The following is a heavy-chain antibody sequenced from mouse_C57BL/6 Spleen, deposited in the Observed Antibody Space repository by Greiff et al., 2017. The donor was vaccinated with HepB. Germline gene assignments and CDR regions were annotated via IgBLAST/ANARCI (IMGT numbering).Heavy chain of an antibody. Sequence: VQLQQSGPELVKPGASVKISCKASGYAFSSSWMNWVKQRPGKGLEWIGRIYPGDGDTNYNGKFKGKATLTADKSSSTAYMQLSSLTSEDSAVYFCARSYRGYFDVWGTGTTVTVSS. CDR3: ARSYRGYFDV. CDR1: GYAFSSSW. CDR2: IYPGDGDT. V-gene: IGHV1-82*01. D-gene: IGHD2-10*01. J-gene: IGHJ1*03.